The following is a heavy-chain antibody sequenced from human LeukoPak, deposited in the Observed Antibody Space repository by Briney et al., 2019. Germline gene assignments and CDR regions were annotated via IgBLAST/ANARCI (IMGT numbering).Heavy chain of an antibody. V-gene: IGHV3-64*01. CDR1: GFTFSSYA. D-gene: IGHD3-10*01. CDR3: ARGPMVRGVIIHFDY. J-gene: IGHJ4*02. Sequence: GGSLRLSCAASGFTFSSYAMHWVRQAPGKGLECVSAISSNGGSTYYANSVKGRFTISRDNSKNTLYLQMGSLRAEDMAVYYCARGPMVRGVIIHFDYWGQGTLVTVSS. CDR2: ISSNGGST.